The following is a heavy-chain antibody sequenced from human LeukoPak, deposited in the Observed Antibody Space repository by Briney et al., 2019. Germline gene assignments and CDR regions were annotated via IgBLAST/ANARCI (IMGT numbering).Heavy chain of an antibody. D-gene: IGHD6-19*01. V-gene: IGHV4-34*01. CDR1: GGSFNGYS. Sequence: PSETLSLTCAVSGGSFNGYSYTWIRQSPGKGLEWLGEIIHSGGTSYNPSLKSRLTISVDTSRKQFSLKLTSVTAADTALYFCARGPLAFRRVAGIFSWGRGTQVTVSS. CDR3: ARGPLAFRRVAGIFS. CDR2: IIHSGGT. J-gene: IGHJ5*02.